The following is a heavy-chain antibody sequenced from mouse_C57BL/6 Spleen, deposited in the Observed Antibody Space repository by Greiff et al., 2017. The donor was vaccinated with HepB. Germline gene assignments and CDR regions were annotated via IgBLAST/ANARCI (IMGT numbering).Heavy chain of an antibody. CDR1: GFTFSDYG. J-gene: IGHJ4*01. D-gene: IGHD1-1*01. Sequence: EVMLVESGGGLVKPGGSPKLSCAASGFTFSDYGIHWVRQAPEKGLEWVAYISSGSSTIYYADTVKGRFTISRDNAKNTLFLQMTSLRSEDTAMYYCARGEDSVVAYYYAMDYWGQGTSVTVSS. V-gene: IGHV5-17*01. CDR3: ARGEDSVVAYYYAMDY. CDR2: ISSGSSTI.